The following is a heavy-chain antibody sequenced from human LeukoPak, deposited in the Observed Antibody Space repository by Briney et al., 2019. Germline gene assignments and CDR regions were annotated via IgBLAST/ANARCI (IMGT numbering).Heavy chain of an antibody. CDR3: AKVHDSRNYDALDM. CDR2: FQSGGKT. J-gene: IGHJ3*02. D-gene: IGHD3-22*01. V-gene: IGHV3-53*01. Sequence: PGGSLRLFCAASGFNVNTKYINWVRQAPGKGLEWVSVFQSGGKTHYADSVKGRFTISRDTSKNTIYLQMSSLRAEDTAVYYCAKVHDSRNYDALDMWGQGTMVTVSS. CDR1: GFNVNTKY.